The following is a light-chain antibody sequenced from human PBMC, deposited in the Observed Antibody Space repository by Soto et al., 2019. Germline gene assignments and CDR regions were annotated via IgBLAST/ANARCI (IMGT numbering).Light chain of an antibody. CDR2: EVS. Sequence: QSALTQPASVSGSPGQSISISCTGTSSDVGGYNYVSWYQQHPGKAPKLMIYEVSNRPSGVSNRFSGSKSGNTASLTISGFQAEEEADYYCSSYTSSSTLVFGGGTKLTVL. CDR3: SSYTSSSTLV. CDR1: SSDVGGYNY. V-gene: IGLV2-14*01. J-gene: IGLJ2*01.